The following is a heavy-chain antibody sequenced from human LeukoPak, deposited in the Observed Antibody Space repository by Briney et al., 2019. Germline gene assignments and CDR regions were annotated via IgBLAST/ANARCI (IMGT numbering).Heavy chain of an antibody. CDR2: ISNNGGYT. J-gene: IGHJ4*02. D-gene: IGHD2-21*01. CDR3: AREPAIPYFDY. V-gene: IGHV3-23*01. Sequence: GGSLRLSCAASGFTFSSSAMSWVRQAPGKGLEWVSAISNNGGYTYYADSVQGRFTISRDNSKSTLCLQMNSLRAEDTAVYYCAREPAIPYFDYWGQGTLVTVSS. CDR1: GFTFSSSA.